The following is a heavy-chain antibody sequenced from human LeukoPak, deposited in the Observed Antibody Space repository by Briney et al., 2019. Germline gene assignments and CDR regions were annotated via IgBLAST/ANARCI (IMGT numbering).Heavy chain of an antibody. D-gene: IGHD5-18*01. V-gene: IGHV6-1*01. Sequence: PSQTLSLTCAISGDSVSSNSAIWHWIRQSPSRGLEWLGRTYYRSKWYNDYGVSVKSRMTINPDTSKNQFSLQLNSVTPEDTAVYYCARGYSYGYDFHYWGQGTLVTVSS. CDR2: TYYRSKWYN. J-gene: IGHJ4*02. CDR1: GDSVSSNSAI. CDR3: ARGYSYGYDFHY.